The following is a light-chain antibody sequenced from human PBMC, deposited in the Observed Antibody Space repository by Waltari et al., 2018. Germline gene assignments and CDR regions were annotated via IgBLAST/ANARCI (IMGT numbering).Light chain of an antibody. CDR2: AAS. CDR3: QQLNSFPYT. Sequence: DIQLTQSPSFLSASVGDRVTITCRASQGISSYLAWYQQQPGEAPKLLISAASTLQSGVPSRFSGSGSGTEFNLTIRSLQPEDFATYYCQQLNSFPYTFGQGTKLDIK. CDR1: QGISSY. J-gene: IGKJ2*01. V-gene: IGKV1-9*01.